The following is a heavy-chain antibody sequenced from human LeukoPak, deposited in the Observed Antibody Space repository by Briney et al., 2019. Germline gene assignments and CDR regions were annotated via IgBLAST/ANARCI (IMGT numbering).Heavy chain of an antibody. CDR1: GGSISSSSYY. CDR3: ARHRSSSWHRNDAFDI. J-gene: IGHJ3*02. V-gene: IGHV4-39*01. D-gene: IGHD6-13*01. Sequence: SETLSLTCTVSGGSISSSSYYWGWIRQPPGKGLEWIGSIYYSGSTYYNPSLKSRVTISVDTSKNQFSLKLSSVTAADTAVYYCARHRSSSWHRNDAFDIWGQGTMVTVSS. CDR2: IYYSGST.